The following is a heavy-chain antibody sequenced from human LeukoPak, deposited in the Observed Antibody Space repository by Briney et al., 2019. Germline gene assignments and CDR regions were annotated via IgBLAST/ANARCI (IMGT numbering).Heavy chain of an antibody. CDR1: GGSLSSYY. CDR3: ARGPYSYDSSGAFDI. V-gene: IGHV4-59*08. CDR2: IYYSGST. J-gene: IGHJ3*02. D-gene: IGHD3-22*01. Sequence: SETLSLTCTVSGGSLSSYYWSWIRQPPGKGLEWMGSIYYSGSTNYNPSLKGRVTISVDTSKNQFSLKLSSVTAADTAVYFCARGPYSYDSSGAFDIWGQGTMVTVSS.